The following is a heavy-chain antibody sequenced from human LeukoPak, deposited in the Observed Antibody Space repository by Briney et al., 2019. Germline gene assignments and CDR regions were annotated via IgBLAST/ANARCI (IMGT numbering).Heavy chain of an antibody. CDR3: ARGSVSDGDPCYFDY. V-gene: IGHV1-18*01. CDR2: ISAYNGNT. J-gene: IGHJ4*02. D-gene: IGHD4-17*01. Sequence: ASVKVSCKASGYTFTSYGISWVRQAPGQGLEWMGWISAYNGNTNYAQKLQGRVTMTTDTSTSTAYMELRSLRSDDTAVYYCARGSVSDGDPCYFDYWGQGTLVTVSS. CDR1: GYTFTSYG.